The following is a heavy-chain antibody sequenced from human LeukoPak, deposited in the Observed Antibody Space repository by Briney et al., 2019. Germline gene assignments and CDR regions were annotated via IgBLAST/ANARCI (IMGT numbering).Heavy chain of an antibody. Sequence: PSETLSLTCTASGGSISSGSYYWSWIRQAAGKGLEWIGRIYTSGRTNYNPSLKSRVTISVDTSKNQFSLKLSSVTAADTAVYYCARGRKPYYYYYYMDVWGKGNTVTVSS. J-gene: IGHJ6*03. CDR3: ARGRKPYYYYYYMDV. D-gene: IGHD1-14*01. CDR1: GGSISSGSYY. CDR2: IYTSGRT. V-gene: IGHV4-61*02.